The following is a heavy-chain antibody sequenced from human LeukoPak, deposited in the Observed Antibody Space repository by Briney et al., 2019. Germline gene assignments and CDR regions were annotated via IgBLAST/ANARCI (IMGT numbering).Heavy chain of an antibody. CDR2: ITGSSSYI. J-gene: IGHJ4*02. CDR1: GFSFRSYS. Sequence: GGSLRLSCAASGFSFRSYSMDWVRQAPGKGLEWVSSITGSSSYISYADSVKGRFTISRDNAENSLFLQMNSLRADDTAVYYCARDPGSSAFDLWGRGALVTVSS. CDR3: ARDPGSSAFDL. V-gene: IGHV3-21*01. D-gene: IGHD1-14*01.